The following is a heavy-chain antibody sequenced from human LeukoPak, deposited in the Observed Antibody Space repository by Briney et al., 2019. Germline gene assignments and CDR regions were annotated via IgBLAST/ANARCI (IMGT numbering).Heavy chain of an antibody. CDR2: LNNGGDT. CDR3: ARAIGVYAFDV. J-gene: IGHJ3*01. Sequence: PSETLSLTCTVSGGSIDNFYWSWIRQPAGKGLEWIGRLNNGGDTNYSPSLRSRATIPVDTSKNHFSLILSSVTVADTAMYYCARAIGVYAFDVWGQGTMVTVSS. D-gene: IGHD2-2*02. V-gene: IGHV4-4*07. CDR1: GGSIDNFY.